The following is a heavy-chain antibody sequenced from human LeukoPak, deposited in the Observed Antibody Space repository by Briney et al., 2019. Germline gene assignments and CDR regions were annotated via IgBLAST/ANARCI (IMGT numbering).Heavy chain of an antibody. J-gene: IGHJ5*02. V-gene: IGHV4-59*01. CDR2: IYYSGST. Sequence: SETLSLTCTVSGGSISSYYWSWIRQPPGKGLEWIGYIYYSGSTNYNPSLKSRVTISVDTSKNQFSLKLGSVTAADTAVYYCARVENWFDPWGQGTLVTVSS. CDR1: GGSISSYY. D-gene: IGHD3-3*01. CDR3: ARVENWFDP.